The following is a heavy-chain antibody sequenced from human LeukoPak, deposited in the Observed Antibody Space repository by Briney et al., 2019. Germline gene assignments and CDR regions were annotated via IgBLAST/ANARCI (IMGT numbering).Heavy chain of an antibody. CDR1: GFTFSSYS. CDR3: ARSTRSVGGFDY. Sequence: GGSLRLSCAASGFTFSSYSMNWVRQAPGKGLEWVSSISSSSSYIYYADSVKGRFTISRDNAKNSLYLQMNSLRAEDTAVYYCARSTRSVGGFDYWGQGTLVTVSS. CDR2: ISSSSSYI. J-gene: IGHJ4*02. V-gene: IGHV3-21*01. D-gene: IGHD1-26*01.